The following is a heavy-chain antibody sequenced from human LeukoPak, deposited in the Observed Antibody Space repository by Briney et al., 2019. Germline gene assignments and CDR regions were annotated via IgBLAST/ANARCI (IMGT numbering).Heavy chain of an antibody. CDR1: GFTFSDYY. V-gene: IGHV3-11*04. Sequence: GGSLRLSCAASGFTFSDYYMSWIRQAPGKGLEWVSYISSSGRTIYYADSVKGRFTISRDNAKNSLYLQMNSLRAEDTAVYYCARAGRETSITMIGAFDIWGQGTMVTVSS. D-gene: IGHD3-22*01. CDR2: ISSSGRTI. CDR3: ARAGRETSITMIGAFDI. J-gene: IGHJ3*02.